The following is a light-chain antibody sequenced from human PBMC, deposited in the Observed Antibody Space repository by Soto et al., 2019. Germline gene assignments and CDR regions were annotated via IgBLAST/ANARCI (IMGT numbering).Light chain of an antibody. CDR3: QQYYSYPLT. Sequence: AIQMTQSPSSLSASVGDRVTITCRASQGIRDDLGWYQQKPGKAPKLLMYAASTLQSGVPSRFSGSGSGTDFTLTISSLQPEDFATYYCQQYYSYPLTFGQGTKVEIK. J-gene: IGKJ1*01. CDR2: AAS. CDR1: QGIRDD. V-gene: IGKV1-6*01.